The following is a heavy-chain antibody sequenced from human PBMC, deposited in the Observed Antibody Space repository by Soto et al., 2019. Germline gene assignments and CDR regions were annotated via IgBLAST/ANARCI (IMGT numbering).Heavy chain of an antibody. CDR2: INVGNGIA. CDR3: AVLCYPPHEDFDI. J-gene: IGHJ3*02. V-gene: IGHV1-3*01. D-gene: IGHD2-15*01. CDR1: GYTFTSHD. Sequence: QVQLVQSGAEVKKPGASVKLSCKASGYTFTSHDIHWVRQAPGERLHRMGWINVGNGIAKYSQRFQGRVTITRDTPARAVYMCLSRLTYEDTAVYISAVLCYPPHEDFDIWGQGTLVTVSS.